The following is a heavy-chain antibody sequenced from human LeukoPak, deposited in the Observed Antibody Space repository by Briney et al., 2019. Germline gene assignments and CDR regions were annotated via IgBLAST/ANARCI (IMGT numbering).Heavy chain of an antibody. CDR2: IYYSGST. CDR3: IHYYDSSVGIDP. J-gene: IGHJ5*02. V-gene: IGHV4-39*01. CDR1: GGSISSSSYY. Sequence: PSETLSLTCTVSGGSISSSSYYWGWIRQPPGKGLEWIGSIYYSGSTYYSPSLKSRVTISVDTSKNQFSLKLSSVTAADTAVYYCIHYYDSSVGIDPWGQGTLVTVSS. D-gene: IGHD3-22*01.